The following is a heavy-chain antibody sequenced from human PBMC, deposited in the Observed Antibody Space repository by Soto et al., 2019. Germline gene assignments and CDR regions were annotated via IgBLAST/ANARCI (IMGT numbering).Heavy chain of an antibody. V-gene: IGHV4-31*03. CDR3: ARGVGLERRRAYFDY. D-gene: IGHD1-1*01. J-gene: IGHJ4*02. CDR2: IYYSGST. CDR1: GGSTSRGGSY. Sequence: SETLSLTSTVSGGSTSRGGSYWIWIRHHPGKGLEWIGYIYYSGSTYYNPSLKSRVTISVDTSKNQFSLKLSSVTAADTAVYYCARGVGLERRRAYFDYWGQGTLVTVSS.